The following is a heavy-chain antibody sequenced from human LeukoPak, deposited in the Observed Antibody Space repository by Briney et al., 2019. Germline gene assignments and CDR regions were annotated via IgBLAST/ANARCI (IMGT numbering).Heavy chain of an antibody. CDR2: ISSSGSTI. J-gene: IGHJ5*02. Sequence: GGSLRLSCAASGFTFSSYEMNWVRQAPGKGLEWVSYISSSGSTIYYADSVKGRFTISRDNAKNTLYLQMNSLRAEDTAVYYCAKSSRSGSYPLFDPWGQGTLVTVSS. CDR1: GFTFSSYE. D-gene: IGHD3-10*01. V-gene: IGHV3-48*03. CDR3: AKSSRSGSYPLFDP.